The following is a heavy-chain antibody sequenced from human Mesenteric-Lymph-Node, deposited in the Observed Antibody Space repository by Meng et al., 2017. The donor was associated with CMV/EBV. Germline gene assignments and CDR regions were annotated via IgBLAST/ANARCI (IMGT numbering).Heavy chain of an antibody. D-gene: IGHD6-25*01. CDR1: GGSISSSNW. J-gene: IGHJ4*02. Sequence: CAVSGGSISSSNWWSWVRQPPGKGLEWIGEIYHSGSTSYNPSLKSRVTISVDKSKNQFSLKLSSVTAADTAVYYCARELAQGLYYFDYWGQGTLVTVSS. V-gene: IGHV4-4*02. CDR3: ARELAQGLYYFDY. CDR2: IYHSGST.